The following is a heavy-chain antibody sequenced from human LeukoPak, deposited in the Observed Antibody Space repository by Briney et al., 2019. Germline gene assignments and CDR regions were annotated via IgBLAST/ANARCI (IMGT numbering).Heavy chain of an antibody. CDR2: IYSGDSDT. CDR1: AYSFTSYC. J-gene: IGHJ5*02. Sequence: GEPLKIPSKAAAYSFTSYCIGCVRQMPRKGLEWMGFIYSGDSDTRYSPYFQGQVTISADKSISTAYLQWSSLQASDTAMYYGARQTGYSSSWYLNWFDPWGQGTLVTVSS. D-gene: IGHD6-13*01. CDR3: ARQTGYSSSWYLNWFDP. V-gene: IGHV5-51*01.